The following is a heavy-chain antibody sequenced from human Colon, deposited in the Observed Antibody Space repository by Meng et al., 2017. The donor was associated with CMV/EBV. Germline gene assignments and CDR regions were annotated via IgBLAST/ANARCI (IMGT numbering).Heavy chain of an antibody. D-gene: IGHD3-22*01. Sequence: WGSQATGKGLEWLSSISSSSSYIYHAESMKGRFTISRDNAKNSLYLQMNSLRAEDTAVYYCARDLAPQSDYYDSSGYYYLPKGFDYWGQGTLVTVSS. CDR2: ISSSSSYI. J-gene: IGHJ4*02. CDR3: ARDLAPQSDYYDSSGYYYLPKGFDY. V-gene: IGHV3-21*01.